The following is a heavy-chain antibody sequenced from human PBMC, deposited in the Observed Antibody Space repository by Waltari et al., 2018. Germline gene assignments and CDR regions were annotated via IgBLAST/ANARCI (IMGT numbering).Heavy chain of an antibody. CDR2: ISHSGNL. CDR1: GDSISSGPYA. J-gene: IGHJ4*02. CDR3: AVSGSYPGSDY. V-gene: IGHV4-30-2*01. Sequence: QLQVQESGSGLVKPSQTLSLTCAVSGDSISSGPYAWSWSRQPPGKGLEWIGYISHSGNLYYNPSLKSRVTMSVDRSKKQFSLKLSSVTAADTAVYYCAVSGSYPGSDYWGQGTLVTVSS. D-gene: IGHD1-26*01.